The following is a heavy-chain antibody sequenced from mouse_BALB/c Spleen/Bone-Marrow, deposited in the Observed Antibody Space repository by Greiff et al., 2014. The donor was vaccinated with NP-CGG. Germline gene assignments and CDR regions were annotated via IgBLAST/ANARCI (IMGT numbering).Heavy chain of an antibody. CDR3: AREFTTATHWYFDV. CDR1: GFTFTDYY. J-gene: IGHJ1*01. D-gene: IGHD1-2*01. V-gene: IGHV7-3*02. Sequence: EVKLVESGGGLVQPGDSLRLSCATSGFTFTDYYMSWVRQPPGKALEWLGFIKNKADGYTTEYSASVKGRFTISRDNSQSILYLQMNTLRAEDSATYYCAREFTTATHWYFDVWGAGTTVTVSS. CDR2: IKNKADGYTT.